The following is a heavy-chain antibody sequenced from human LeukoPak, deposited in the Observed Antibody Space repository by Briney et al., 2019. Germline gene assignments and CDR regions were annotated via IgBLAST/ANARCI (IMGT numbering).Heavy chain of an antibody. Sequence: PGGSLRLSCAASGFTLSISWMTWVRQAPGKGLEWVTNINRDGSQIDYLDSVKGRFTISRDSANNALYLQMNSLRAEDTAVYYCARGGLTAGFDYWGQGTLATVSS. CDR3: ARGGLTAGFDY. CDR2: INRDGSQI. CDR1: GFTLSISW. V-gene: IGHV3-7*01. J-gene: IGHJ4*02.